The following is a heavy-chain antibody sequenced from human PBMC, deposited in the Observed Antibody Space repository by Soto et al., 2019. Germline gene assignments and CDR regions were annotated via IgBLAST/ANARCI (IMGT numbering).Heavy chain of an antibody. CDR2: FVPIVDTS. CDR1: GGTFSSYA. V-gene: IGHV1-69*12. D-gene: IGHD5-12*01. J-gene: IGHJ4*02. CDR3: VRVVAIPGYPDN. Sequence: VQLVQSGAEVRQPASSVKVSCKTSGGTFSSYAISWARQAPGQGLEWMGGFVPIVDTSTYEQKFQGRVTITADESTSTVYMELSSLRSDDTAVYYCVRVVAIPGYPDNWGQGTLVTVSS.